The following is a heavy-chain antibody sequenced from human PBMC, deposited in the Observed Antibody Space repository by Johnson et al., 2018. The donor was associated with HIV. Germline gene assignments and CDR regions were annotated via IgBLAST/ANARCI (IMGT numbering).Heavy chain of an antibody. J-gene: IGHJ3*02. CDR2: ISGSGGST. D-gene: IGHD2-15*01. CDR1: GFTFSSYA. V-gene: IGHV3-23*04. Sequence: VQLVESGGGVVQAGRSLRLSCAASGFTFSSYAMSWVRQAPGKGLEWVSTISGSGGSTYYADSVKGRLTISRDNPKNTLYLQMNSLRAEDTAVYYCAKDAYCSGGRCYGFGAFDIWGQGTMVTVSS. CDR3: AKDAYCSGGRCYGFGAFDI.